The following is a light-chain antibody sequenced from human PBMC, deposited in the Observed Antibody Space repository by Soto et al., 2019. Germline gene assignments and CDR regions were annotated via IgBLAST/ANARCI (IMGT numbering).Light chain of an antibody. Sequence: DIQMTQSPSTLSGSVGARVTITCRASQTISSWLAWYQQKQGKAPKLLIYKASTLKSGVPSRFSGSGSGTELTLTISSLQPDDVATYYCQHYNSYSEAFGQGTKVDNK. V-gene: IGKV1-5*03. CDR3: QHYNSYSEA. J-gene: IGKJ1*01. CDR2: KAS. CDR1: QTISSW.